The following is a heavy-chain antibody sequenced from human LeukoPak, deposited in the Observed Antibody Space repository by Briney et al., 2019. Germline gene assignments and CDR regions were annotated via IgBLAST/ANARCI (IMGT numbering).Heavy chain of an antibody. D-gene: IGHD2-21*01. Sequence: SETLSLTCTVSGGSISSYYWGWIRQPAGKGLDGVVRIYTSGSTNYNPSLTSRVTMSVDTSKNQLSLKLSYVTAADTAVYYCAGAYCGGECYPVRFCDFDLWGRGTLVTVSS. J-gene: IGHJ2*01. CDR2: IYTSGST. CDR3: AGAYCGGECYPVRFCDFDL. CDR1: GGSISSYY. V-gene: IGHV4-4*07.